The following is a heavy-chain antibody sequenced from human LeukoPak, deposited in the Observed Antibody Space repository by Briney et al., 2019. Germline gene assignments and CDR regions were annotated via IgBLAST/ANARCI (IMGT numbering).Heavy chain of an antibody. Sequence: GGSLRLSCSASGFTVITNDMTWVRQAPGKGLEWDSVLYSDGNTKYADSVQGRFTISRDNSKNTLYLEMNSLSPDDTAVYYCARGVEPLAANTLAYWGQGTLVTVSS. CDR3: ARGVEPLAANTLAY. J-gene: IGHJ4*02. D-gene: IGHD1-14*01. CDR2: LYSDGNT. CDR1: GFTVITND. V-gene: IGHV3-53*01.